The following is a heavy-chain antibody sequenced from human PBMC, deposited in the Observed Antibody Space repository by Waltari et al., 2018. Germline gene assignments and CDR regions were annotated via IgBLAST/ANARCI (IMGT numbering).Heavy chain of an antibody. D-gene: IGHD3-10*01. CDR2: IYYSGST. CDR1: GGSISSSY. CDR3: ARERGSFLYIGATRGAFDI. Sequence: QVQLQESGPGLVKPSETLSLTCTVSGGSISSSYWSWIRPPPGKGLEWIGYIYYSGSTNYNPSLKSRVTISVDTSKNQFSLKLSSVTAADTAVYYCARERGSFLYIGATRGAFDIWGQGTMVTVSS. V-gene: IGHV4-59*01. J-gene: IGHJ3*02.